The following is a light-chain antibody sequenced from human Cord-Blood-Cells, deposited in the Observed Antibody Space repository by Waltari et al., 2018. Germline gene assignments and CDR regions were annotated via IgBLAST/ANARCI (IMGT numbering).Light chain of an antibody. CDR2: AAS. Sequence: DIQMTPSPSSLSASVGDRVTITCRASQSISSYLNWYQQKPGKHPKLLIYAASSLQSGVPLRCSGSGYGTDFTRTISSLQPEDVATYYGQQSYSTPPLGGGTKVEIK. CDR3: QQSYSTPP. CDR1: QSISSY. V-gene: IGKV1-39*01. J-gene: IGKJ4*01.